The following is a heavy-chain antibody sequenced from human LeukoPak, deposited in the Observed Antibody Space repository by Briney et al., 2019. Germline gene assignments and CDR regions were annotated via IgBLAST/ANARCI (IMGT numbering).Heavy chain of an antibody. V-gene: IGHV3-48*02. CDR3: ARDLSGTYPFDL. CDR1: RFIFSMFS. Sequence: GGSLRLSCVASRFIFSMFSMNWVRQAPGKELEWLSHISGSSSTIHYEDSVKGRFTISRDNAKNSLYLQMNSLRDEDTAVYYCARDLSGTYPFDLWGEGTLVSVSS. J-gene: IGHJ4*02. D-gene: IGHD1-26*01. CDR2: ISGSSSTI.